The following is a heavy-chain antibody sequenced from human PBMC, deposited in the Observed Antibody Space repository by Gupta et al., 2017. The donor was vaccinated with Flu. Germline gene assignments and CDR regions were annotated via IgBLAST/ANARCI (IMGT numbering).Heavy chain of an antibody. J-gene: IGHJ4*02. Sequence: GKVLEWVGRIKSKREGERIDYAAPVNGRFTISKDASMGTLYLRMDSLKTEDTAVYYCTTPRYCTSTSCGSIDYWRQGTLVTASS. CDR3: TTPRYCTSTSCGSIDY. V-gene: IGHV3-15*01. CDR2: IKSKREGERI. D-gene: IGHD2-2*01.